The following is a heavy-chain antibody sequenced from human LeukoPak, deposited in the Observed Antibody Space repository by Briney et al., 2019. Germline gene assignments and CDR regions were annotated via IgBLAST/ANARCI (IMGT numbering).Heavy chain of an antibody. J-gene: IGHJ4*02. Sequence: GGSLRLSCAASGFTFSSYGMHWVRQAPGKGLEWVAVISYDGSNKYYADSVKGRFTISRDNSKNTLYLQMNSLRAEDTAVYYCAKISAMEWSSGYWGQGTLVTVSS. CDR1: GFTFSSYG. V-gene: IGHV3-30*18. CDR2: ISYDGSNK. CDR3: AKISAMEWSSGY. D-gene: IGHD3-3*01.